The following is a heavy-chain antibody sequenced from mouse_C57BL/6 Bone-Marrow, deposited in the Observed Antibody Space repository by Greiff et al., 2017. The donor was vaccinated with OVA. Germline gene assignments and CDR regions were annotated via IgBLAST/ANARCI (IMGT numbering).Heavy chain of an antibody. CDR1: GFTFSSYA. J-gene: IGHJ3*01. Sequence: EVMLVEPGGGLVKPGGSLKLSCAASGFTFSSYAMSWVRQTPEKRLEWVATISDGGSYTYYPDNVKGRFTISRDNAKNNLYLQMSHLKSEDTAMYYCARDPSFAYWGQGTLVTVSA. V-gene: IGHV5-4*01. CDR2: ISDGGSYT. CDR3: ARDPSFAY.